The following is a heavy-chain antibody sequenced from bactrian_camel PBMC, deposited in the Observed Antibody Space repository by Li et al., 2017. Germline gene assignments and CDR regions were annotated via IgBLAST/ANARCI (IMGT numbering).Heavy chain of an antibody. CDR1: GFTFSSDW. D-gene: IGHD7*01. CDR2: IQRIDEM. J-gene: IGHJ4*01. Sequence: HVQLVESGGGLVQPGGSLRLSCAASGFTFSSDWMYWVRQAPGKQRETVAYIQRIDEMYYAESVKGRFAISQDNNKNAVYLQMNDLKPEDTATYYCAAERACPNPRRTRVGGVALYTYTGQGTQVTVS. V-gene: IGHV3S6*01.